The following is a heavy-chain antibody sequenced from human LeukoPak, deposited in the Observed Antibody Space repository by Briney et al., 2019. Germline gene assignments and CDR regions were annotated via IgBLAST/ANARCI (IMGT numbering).Heavy chain of an antibody. CDR2: FYYTGST. J-gene: IGHJ5*02. V-gene: IGHV4-59*13. CDR3: ARGNRYCSGGSCFNWFDP. D-gene: IGHD2-15*01. Sequence: SETLSLTCTVSGGSISGYYWSWIRQPPGRGREWFGYFYYTGSTNYNPSLKSRVTISVDTSKNQFSLKLSSVTAADTAVYYCARGNRYCSGGSCFNWFDPRGQGTLVTVSS. CDR1: GGSISGYY.